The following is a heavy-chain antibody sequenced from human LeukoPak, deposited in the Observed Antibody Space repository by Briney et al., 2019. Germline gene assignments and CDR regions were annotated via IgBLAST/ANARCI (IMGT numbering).Heavy chain of an antibody. CDR3: ARLGLGDGSGSYYNAFGY. Sequence: SETLSLTCAVYGGSFSGYYWSWIRQPPGKGLEWIGEINHSGSTNYNPSLKSRVTISVDTSKNQFSLKLSSVTAADTAVYYCARLGLGDGSGSYYNAFGYWGQGTLVTVSS. J-gene: IGHJ4*02. CDR1: GGSFSGYY. CDR2: INHSGST. V-gene: IGHV4-34*01. D-gene: IGHD3-10*01.